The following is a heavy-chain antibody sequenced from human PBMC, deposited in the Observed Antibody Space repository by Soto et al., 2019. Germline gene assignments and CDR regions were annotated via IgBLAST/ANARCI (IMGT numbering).Heavy chain of an antibody. Sequence: QVQLVQSGAEVKKPGSSVKVSCKASGGTFSSYAISWVRQAPGQGLEWMGGIIPIFGTANYAQKFQGRVTITADESTSTADMELSSLRSEDTAVYYCASNVVVVAATPNYGMDVWGQGTTVTVSS. CDR1: GGTFSSYA. V-gene: IGHV1-69*01. D-gene: IGHD2-15*01. J-gene: IGHJ6*02. CDR3: ASNVVVVAATPNYGMDV. CDR2: IIPIFGTA.